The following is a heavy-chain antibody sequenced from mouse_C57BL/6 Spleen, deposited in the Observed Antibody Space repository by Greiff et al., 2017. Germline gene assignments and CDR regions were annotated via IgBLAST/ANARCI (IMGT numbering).Heavy chain of an antibody. CDR1: GYAFTNYL. V-gene: IGHV1-54*01. CDR2: INPGSGGT. Sequence: VKVVESGAELVRPGTSVKVSCKASGYAFTNYLIEWVKQRPGQGLEWIGVINPGSGGTNYNEKFKGKATLTADKSSSTAYMQLSSLTSEDSAVYFCARALDYDGYSYWGQGTLVTVSA. D-gene: IGHD2-3*01. CDR3: ARALDYDGYSY. J-gene: IGHJ3*01.